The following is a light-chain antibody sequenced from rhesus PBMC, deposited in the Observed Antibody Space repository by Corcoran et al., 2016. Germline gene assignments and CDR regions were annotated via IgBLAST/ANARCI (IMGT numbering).Light chain of an antibody. CDR1: QGISNW. CDR3: QQHDNSPFT. Sequence: DIQMTQSPSSLSASVGDRVTITFRASQGISNWLSWYQQTPGTAPKLLIYGASNLETGVPSRFSGSGSGKDFTLTISSLQPEDIATYFCQQHDNSPFTFGPGTKLDIK. J-gene: IGKJ3*01. CDR2: GAS. V-gene: IGKV1-69*01.